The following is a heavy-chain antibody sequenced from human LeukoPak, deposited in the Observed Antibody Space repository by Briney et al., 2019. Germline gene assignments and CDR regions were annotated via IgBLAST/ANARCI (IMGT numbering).Heavy chain of an antibody. CDR3: ARGKYTSFDN. J-gene: IGHJ4*02. Sequence: SQTLSLTCAISGDSIFTNNVAWNWIRQSPARGLEWLGRTYYRSKWSFDYAVSVKSRITINADTSKNQFSLQLSSVTPEDTAVYYCARGKYTSFDNWGQGTLVTVSS. CDR2: TYYRSKWSF. D-gene: IGHD6-6*01. V-gene: IGHV6-1*01. CDR1: GDSIFTNNVA.